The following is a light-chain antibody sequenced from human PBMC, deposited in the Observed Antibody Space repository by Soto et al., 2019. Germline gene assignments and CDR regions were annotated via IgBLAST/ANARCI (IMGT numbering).Light chain of an antibody. J-gene: IGKJ4*01. CDR3: QQRSKWPVT. CDR2: DAS. Sequence: EVVLTQSPATLSLSPGERATLSCRASQSVSEFLAWYQQKPGQAPRLLIYDASNRATGIPARFSGSGSGTDFTLPISRLEAEDFALYYCQQRSKWPVTFGGGTKVEIK. CDR1: QSVSEF. V-gene: IGKV3-11*01.